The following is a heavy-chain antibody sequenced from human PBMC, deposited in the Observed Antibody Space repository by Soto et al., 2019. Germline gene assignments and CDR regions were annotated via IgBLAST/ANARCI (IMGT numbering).Heavy chain of an antibody. Sequence: SETLSLTCSVYGGSFSGYYWSWIGQPPGKGLEWIGEINHSGSTNYNPSLKSRVTISVDTSKNQFSLKLSSVTAADTAVYYCARGLWPRYYGSGSYYKSPNPQQRNWFDPWGQGTLVTVSS. CDR1: GGSFSGYY. J-gene: IGHJ5*02. CDR2: INHSGST. CDR3: ARGLWPRYYGSGSYYKSPNPQQRNWFDP. V-gene: IGHV4-34*01. D-gene: IGHD3-10*01.